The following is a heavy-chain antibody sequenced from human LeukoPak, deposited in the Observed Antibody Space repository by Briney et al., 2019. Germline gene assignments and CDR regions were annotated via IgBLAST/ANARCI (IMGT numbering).Heavy chain of an antibody. J-gene: IGHJ5*02. V-gene: IGHV4-38-2*02. CDR1: GYSISSGYY. CDR2: IYHSGST. D-gene: IGHD2-15*01. CDR3: ARDVVYCSGGSCLNWFDP. Sequence: SETLSLTCAVSGYSISSGYYWGWIRQPPGKGLEWIGSIYHSGSTYYNPSLKSRVTISVDTSKNQFSLKLSSVTAADTAVYYCARDVVYCSGGSCLNWFDPWGQGTLVTVSS.